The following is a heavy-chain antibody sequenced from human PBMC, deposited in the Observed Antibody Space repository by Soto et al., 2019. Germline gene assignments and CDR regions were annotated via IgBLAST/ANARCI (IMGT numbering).Heavy chain of an antibody. D-gene: IGHD3-16*02. CDR1: GFTFSNAW. J-gene: IGHJ4*02. CDR3: TTGQDYDYIWGSYRDYFDY. V-gene: IGHV3-15*01. CDR2: IKSKTDGGTT. Sequence: GGSLRLSCAASGFTFSNAWMSWVRQAPGKGLEWVGRIKSKTDGGTTDYAAPVKGRFTISRDDSNNTLYLQMNSLKTEDTAVYYCTTGQDYDYIWGSYRDYFDYWGQGTLVTVSS.